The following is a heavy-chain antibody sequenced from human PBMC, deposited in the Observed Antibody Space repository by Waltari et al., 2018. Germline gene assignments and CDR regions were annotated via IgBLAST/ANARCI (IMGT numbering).Heavy chain of an antibody. J-gene: IGHJ2*01. D-gene: IGHD3-3*01. Sequence: QVQLQQWGAGLLKPSETLSLTCAVYGGSFSGYYWSWIRQPPGKGLEWIGEINHSGSTHYNPALKRRVTISVDTSKNQFSLKLSSVTAADTAVYYCARGLTTYYDFWSGYPHWYFDLWGRGTLVTVSS. CDR1: GGSFSGYY. V-gene: IGHV4-34*01. CDR3: ARGLTTYYDFWSGYPHWYFDL. CDR2: INHSGST.